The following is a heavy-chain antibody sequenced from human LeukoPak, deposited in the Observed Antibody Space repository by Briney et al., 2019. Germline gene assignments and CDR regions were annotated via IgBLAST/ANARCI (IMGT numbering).Heavy chain of an antibody. D-gene: IGHD6-19*01. CDR3: ARGVSGWYFL. CDR2: INAGNGNT. J-gene: IGHJ4*02. Sequence: APVKVSCKASGYAFTSYAMHWVRQAPGQRLEWMGWINAGNGNTKYSQKLQGRVTMTTDTSTSTAYMELRSLRSDDTAVYYCARGVSGWYFLWGQGTLVTVSS. CDR1: GYAFTSYA. V-gene: IGHV1-3*01.